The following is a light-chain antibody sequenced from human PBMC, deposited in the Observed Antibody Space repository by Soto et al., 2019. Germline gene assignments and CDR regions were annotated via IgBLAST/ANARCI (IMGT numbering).Light chain of an antibody. CDR3: QHYWT. CDR1: QSISNW. V-gene: IGKV1-5*01. J-gene: IGKJ1*01. CDR2: DVS. Sequence: DIQMTQSPSTLSASVGDRVTITCRASQSISNWLAWYQQKPGKAPKLLIYDVSSLKTGVPSRFSGSGSGTEFTLTISSLQPDDFATYYCQHYWTFGQGTKVDIK.